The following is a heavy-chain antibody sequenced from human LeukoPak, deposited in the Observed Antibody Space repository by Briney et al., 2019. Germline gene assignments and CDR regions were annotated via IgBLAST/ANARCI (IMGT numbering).Heavy chain of an antibody. V-gene: IGHV3-53*01. J-gene: IGHJ4*02. D-gene: IGHD3-10*01. CDR3: AKSLWFGELFPFDY. CDR1: GFTVSNNY. CDR2: IYSGGTT. Sequence: GSLRLSCAASGFTVSNNYMSWVRQAPGKGLEWVSVIYSGGTTYYADSVKGRFTISRDNSKNTLYLQMNSLRAEDTAVYYCAKSLWFGELFPFDYWGQGTLVTVSS.